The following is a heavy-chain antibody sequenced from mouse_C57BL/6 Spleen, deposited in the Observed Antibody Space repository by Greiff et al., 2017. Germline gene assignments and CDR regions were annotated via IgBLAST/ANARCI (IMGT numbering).Heavy chain of an antibody. Sequence: VNVVESGAELVKPGASVKISCKASGYAFSSYWMTWVKQRPGKGLEWIGQIYPGDGDNNYNGKFKGKATLTADKSSSTAYMQLSSLTSEDSAVYFCARHGTAQALYAMDYWGQGTSVTVSS. D-gene: IGHD3-2*02. CDR1: GYAFSSYW. J-gene: IGHJ4*01. V-gene: IGHV1-80*01. CDR2: IYPGDGDN. CDR3: ARHGTAQALYAMDY.